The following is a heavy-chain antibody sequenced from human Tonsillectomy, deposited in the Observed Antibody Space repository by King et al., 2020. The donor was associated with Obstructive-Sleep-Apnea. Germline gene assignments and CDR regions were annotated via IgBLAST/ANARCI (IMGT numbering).Heavy chain of an antibody. V-gene: IGHV3-48*01. CDR2: ISSSSSTI. D-gene: IGHD3-10*01. J-gene: IGHJ4*02. Sequence: VQLVESGGGLVQPGGSLRLSCAASGFTFSSYSINWVRQAPGKGLEWVSYISSSSSTIYYADSVKGRFTISRDNAKNSLCLQMNSLRAEDTAVYYCARDITMVRGVISAFDYWGQGTLVTVSS. CDR1: GFTFSSYS. CDR3: ARDITMVRGVISAFDY.